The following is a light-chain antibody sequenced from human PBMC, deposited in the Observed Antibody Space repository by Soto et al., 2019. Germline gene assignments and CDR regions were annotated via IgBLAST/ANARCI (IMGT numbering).Light chain of an antibody. CDR3: QQYNSYSIT. Sequence: IQLTQSPSSLSASVGDRVTITCRASQGISSYLGWYQQKPGKAPNLLIYDASTLHSGVPSRFSGGGSGTEFTLTISSLQPDDFATYYCQQYNSYSITFGQGTRLEIK. J-gene: IGKJ5*01. CDR2: DAS. V-gene: IGKV1-9*01. CDR1: QGISSY.